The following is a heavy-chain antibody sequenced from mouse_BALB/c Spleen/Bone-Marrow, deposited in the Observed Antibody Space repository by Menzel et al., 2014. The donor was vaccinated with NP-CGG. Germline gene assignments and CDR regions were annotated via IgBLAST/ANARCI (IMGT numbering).Heavy chain of an antibody. CDR3: ASLTGTFDY. D-gene: IGHD4-1*01. Sequence: VQLQQSGTDLVKPGASVKLSCTASGFNIKDTYMHWVKQRPEQGLDWIGRIDPASGNIQYDPKFQGRAAKTADTSSNTAYLQLSSLTSEDTAVYYCASLTGTFDYWGQGTPLTVSS. V-gene: IGHV14-3*02. CDR1: GFNIKDTY. CDR2: IDPASGNI. J-gene: IGHJ2*01.